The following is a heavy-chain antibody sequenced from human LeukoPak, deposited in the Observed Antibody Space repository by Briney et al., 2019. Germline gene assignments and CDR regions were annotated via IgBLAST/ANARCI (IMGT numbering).Heavy chain of an antibody. CDR3: ARHSGGIAVAGTFDY. J-gene: IGHJ4*02. V-gene: IGHV4-39*01. CDR2: IYYSGST. D-gene: IGHD6-19*01. Sequence: GSLRLSCAASGFTFSSYAMSWVRQAPGKGLEWIGSIYYSGSTYYNPSLKSRVTISVDTSKNQFSLKLSSVTAADTAVYYCARHSGGIAVAGTFDYWGQGTLVTVSS. CDR1: GFTFSSYA.